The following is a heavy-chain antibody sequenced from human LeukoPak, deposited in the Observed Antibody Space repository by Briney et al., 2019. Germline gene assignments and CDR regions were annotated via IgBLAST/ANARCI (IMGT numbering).Heavy chain of an antibody. J-gene: IGHJ5*02. CDR1: GGSFSGYY. Sequence: KPSETLSLTCAVYGGSFSGYYWSWIRQPPGKGLEWIGEINHSGSTNYNPSLKSRVTISVDTSKNQFSLKLSSVTAADTAVYYCASLLVPATPPIGNWFDPWGQGTLVTVSS. D-gene: IGHD2-2*01. V-gene: IGHV4-34*01. CDR2: INHSGST. CDR3: ASLLVPATPPIGNWFDP.